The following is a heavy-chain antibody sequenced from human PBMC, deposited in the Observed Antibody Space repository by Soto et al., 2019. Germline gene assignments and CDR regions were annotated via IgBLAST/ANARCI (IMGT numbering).Heavy chain of an antibody. D-gene: IGHD1-1*01. J-gene: IGHJ3*01. CDR2: IYDSGSA. V-gene: IGHV4-31*02. CDR1: GGSIGGGGFY. CDR3: ARAVILTTKTIRDL. Sequence: QMQLQESGPGLVKPSQTLSLTCTVSGGSIGGGGFYWTWVRLRPGDGLEWIGNIYDSGSAYYNPSLESRISMSIDTSKNQFSLSLTAVTVADTALYYGARAVILTTKTIRDLWGPGTMVAASS.